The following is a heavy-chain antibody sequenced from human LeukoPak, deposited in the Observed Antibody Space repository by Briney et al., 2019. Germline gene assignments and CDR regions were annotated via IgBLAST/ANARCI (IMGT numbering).Heavy chain of an antibody. CDR1: GFTFSNAW. CDR2: IRYDGSNK. J-gene: IGHJ4*02. Sequence: GGSLRLSCAASGFTFSNAWMSWVRQAPGKGLEWVAFIRYDGSNKYYADSVKGRFTISRDNSKNTLNLHMNSLRAEDTAVYYCAKDPTHYRVWDYYETIGLSYWGQGTLVTVSS. D-gene: IGHD3-22*01. CDR3: AKDPTHYRVWDYYETIGLSY. V-gene: IGHV3-30*02.